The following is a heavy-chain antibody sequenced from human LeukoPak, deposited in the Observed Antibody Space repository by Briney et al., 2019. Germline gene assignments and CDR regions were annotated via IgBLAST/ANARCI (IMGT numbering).Heavy chain of an antibody. J-gene: IGHJ4*02. CDR1: GFTFSSFS. CDR3: ARVPSDIVVVEPATPGF. CDR2: ISSRSSYI. D-gene: IGHD2-15*01. Sequence: GGSLRLSCAASGFTFSSFSMNWVRQAPGKGLEWVSSISSRSSYIYYADSVKGRFTISRDNAKNSLYLQMNSLRAEDTAVYYCARVPSDIVVVEPATPGFWGQGTLVTVSS. V-gene: IGHV3-21*01.